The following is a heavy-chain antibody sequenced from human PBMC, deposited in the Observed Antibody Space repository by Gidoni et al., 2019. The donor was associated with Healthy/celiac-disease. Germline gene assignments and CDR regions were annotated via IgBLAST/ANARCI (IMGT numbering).Heavy chain of an antibody. D-gene: IGHD2-8*02. CDR3: AKSMLRYCAGGVCPFDY. CDR2: ISGTGGST. V-gene: IGHV3-23*01. Sequence: EVQLLESGGGSVQPGGSLRLSCAASGFPFGSCGMSWVRQAPGKGLEWVSTISGTGGSTYYADSVKGRFTISRDNSKNTLYLQMNSLRAEDTAAYYCAKSMLRYCAGGVCPFDYWGQGTLVTVSS. J-gene: IGHJ4*02. CDR1: GFPFGSCG.